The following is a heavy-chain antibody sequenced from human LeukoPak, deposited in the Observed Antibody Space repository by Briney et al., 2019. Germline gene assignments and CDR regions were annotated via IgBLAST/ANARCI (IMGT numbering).Heavy chain of an antibody. V-gene: IGHV3-43D*03. CDR1: GFTFDDYA. Sequence: GSLRLSCAASGFTFDDYAMHWVRPAPGKGLEWVSLISWDGGSTYYADSVKGRFTISRDNSKNSLYLQMNSLRAEDTALYYCAKAAFRTHTFPEYFQHWGQGTLVTVSS. CDR2: ISWDGGST. D-gene: IGHD3/OR15-3a*01. J-gene: IGHJ1*01. CDR3: AKAAFRTHTFPEYFQH.